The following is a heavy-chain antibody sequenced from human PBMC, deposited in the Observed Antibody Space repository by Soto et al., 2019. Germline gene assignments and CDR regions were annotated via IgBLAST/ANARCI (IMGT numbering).Heavy chain of an antibody. CDR3: ARHYYDILTGYDSRYNWFDP. J-gene: IGHJ5*02. V-gene: IGHV5-51*01. CDR1: GYSFTSYW. Sequence: PGESLKISCKGSGYSFTSYWIGWVRQMPGKGLEWMGIIYPSDSDTRYSPSFQGQVTISADKSISTAYLQWSSLKASDTAMYYCARHYYDILTGYDSRYNWFDPWGQGTLVTVSS. D-gene: IGHD3-9*01. CDR2: IYPSDSDT.